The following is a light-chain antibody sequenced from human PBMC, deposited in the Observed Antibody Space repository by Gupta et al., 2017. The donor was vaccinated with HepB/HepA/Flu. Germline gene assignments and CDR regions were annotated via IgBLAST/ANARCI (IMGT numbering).Light chain of an antibody. CDR2: AGT. V-gene: IGKV1-17*01. J-gene: IGKJ1*01. CDR1: QDIENH. CDR3: GKYYNNPIT. Sequence: DAQFPQPPSSLSASVGDRVTITGWASQDIENHLSWYQHKPVTAPKRLLYAGTSLQSGVPSRFRGSKAETEFTLTISSLQPDDFATYYCGKYYNNPITFGQGTRVE.